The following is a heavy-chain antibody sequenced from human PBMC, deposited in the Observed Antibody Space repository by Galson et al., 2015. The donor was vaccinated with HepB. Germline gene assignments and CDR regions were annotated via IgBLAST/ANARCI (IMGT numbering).Heavy chain of an antibody. CDR1: GYTFTSYA. CDR2: INAGNGNT. CDR3: ARVSSGFRVSQDAFDI. D-gene: IGHD6-19*01. Sequence: SVKVSCKASGYTFTSYAMHWVRQAPGQRLEWMGWINAGNGNTKYSQKFQGRVTITRDTSASTAYMELSSLRSEDTAVYYCARVSSGFRVSQDAFDIWGQGTMVTVSS. J-gene: IGHJ3*02. V-gene: IGHV1-3*01.